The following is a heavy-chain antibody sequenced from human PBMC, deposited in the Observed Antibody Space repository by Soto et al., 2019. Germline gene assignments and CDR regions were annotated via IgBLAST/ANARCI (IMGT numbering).Heavy chain of an antibody. D-gene: IGHD3-16*02. CDR2: IIPIFGTA. J-gene: IGHJ6*02. CDR1: GGTFSSYA. CDR3: ARGNSDYVWGSYRPGHYYYGMDV. V-gene: IGHV1-69*13. Sequence: SVKVSCKASGGTFSSYAISWVRQAPGQGLEWMGGIIPIFGTANYAQKFQGRVTITADESTSTAYMELSSLRSEDTAVYYCARGNSDYVWGSYRPGHYYYGMDVWGQGTTVTVSS.